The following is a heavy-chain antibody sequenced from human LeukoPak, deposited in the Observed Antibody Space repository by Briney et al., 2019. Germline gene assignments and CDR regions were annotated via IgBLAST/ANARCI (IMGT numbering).Heavy chain of an antibody. CDR3: ARDQGSLPVWFYYYMDV. V-gene: IGHV3-30*01. J-gene: IGHJ6*03. CDR1: GFTFSSYA. D-gene: IGHD3-16*01. Sequence: GRSLRLSCAASGFTFSSYAMHWVRQAPGKGLEWLAVISYDGTNKYYADSVKGRFTISRDNSKNTLYLQMNSLRDEDTAVYYCARDQGSLPVWFYYYMDVWGSGTTVTVSS. CDR2: ISYDGTNK.